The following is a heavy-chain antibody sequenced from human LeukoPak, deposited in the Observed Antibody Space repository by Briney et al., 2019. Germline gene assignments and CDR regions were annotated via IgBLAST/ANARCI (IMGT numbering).Heavy chain of an antibody. Sequence: GGSLRLSCAASGFTFSSYAMSWVRQAPGKGLEWVSYISSSSSTIYYADSVKGRFTISRDNAKNSLYLQMNSLRAEDTAVYYCASWDHCSSTSCYTGLDNWFDPWGQGTLVTVSS. CDR1: GFTFSSYA. J-gene: IGHJ5*02. CDR3: ASWDHCSSTSCYTGLDNWFDP. D-gene: IGHD2-2*02. CDR2: ISSSSSTI. V-gene: IGHV3-48*01.